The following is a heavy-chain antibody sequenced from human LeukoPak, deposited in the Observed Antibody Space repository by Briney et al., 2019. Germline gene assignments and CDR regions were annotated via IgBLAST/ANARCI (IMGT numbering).Heavy chain of an antibody. D-gene: IGHD3-22*01. V-gene: IGHV3-30*03. CDR1: GFIFSTYG. CDR2: ISYDAINK. CDR3: ARAAKYYYDSTVYWDWFDP. Sequence: GRSLRLSCAASGFIFSTYGMHWVRQAPGKGLEWVAVISYDAINKYYGDSVKGRFTISRDNSKNTLYLQMDSLRAEDTAVYYCARAAKYYYDSTVYWDWFDPWGQGTLVTVSS. J-gene: IGHJ5*02.